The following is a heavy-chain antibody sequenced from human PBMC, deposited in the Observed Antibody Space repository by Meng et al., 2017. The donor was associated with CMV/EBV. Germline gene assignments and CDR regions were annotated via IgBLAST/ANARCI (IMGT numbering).Heavy chain of an antibody. V-gene: IGHV1-46*01. CDR3: ARGPRQLWLPQGFDY. D-gene: IGHD5-18*01. CDR2: INPSGGST. J-gene: IGHJ4*02. Sequence: LVWSGAEVKKPGASVKVSCKASGYTFTSYYMHWVRQAPGQGLEWMGIINPSGGSTSYAQKFQGRVTMTRDTSTSTVYMELSSLSSVTAADTAVYYCARGPRQLWLPQGFDYWGQGTLVTASS. CDR1: GYTFTSYY.